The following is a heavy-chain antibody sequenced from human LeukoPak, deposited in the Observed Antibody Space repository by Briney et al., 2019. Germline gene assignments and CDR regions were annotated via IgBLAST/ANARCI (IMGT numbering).Heavy chain of an antibody. D-gene: IGHD6-13*01. V-gene: IGHV1-2*02. CDR3: ARGETEETGTRPDAFDI. J-gene: IGHJ3*02. Sequence: ASVKVSCKASGYTFTGYYMHWVRQAPGQGLEWMGWINPNSGDTKYAQKFQGRVTMTRDTSISTACMELTRLRSDDSAVYYCARGETEETGTRPDAFDIWGQGTMVTVSS. CDR1: GYTFTGYY. CDR2: INPNSGDT.